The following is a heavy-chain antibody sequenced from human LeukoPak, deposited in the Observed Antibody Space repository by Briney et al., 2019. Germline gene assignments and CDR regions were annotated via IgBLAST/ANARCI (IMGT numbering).Heavy chain of an antibody. CDR1: GYTFTGYY. V-gene: IGHV1-2*02. Sequence: ASVKVSCKASGYTFTGYYVHWVRQAPGQGLEWMGWINPNSGGTNYAQKFQGRVTMTRDTSISTAYMELSSLRSGDTAVYYCATGELLQMGNDYWGQGTLATVSS. CDR3: ATGELLQMGNDY. CDR2: INPNSGGT. D-gene: IGHD1-26*01. J-gene: IGHJ4*02.